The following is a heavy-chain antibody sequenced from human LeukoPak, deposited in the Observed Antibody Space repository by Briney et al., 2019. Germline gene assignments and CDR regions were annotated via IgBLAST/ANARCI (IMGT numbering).Heavy chain of an antibody. CDR1: GLTFSTYA. D-gene: IGHD4-23*01. J-gene: IGHJ4*02. Sequence: PGGSLRLSCAASGLTFSTYAMHWVRQAPGKGLEWVAVIPYDGSSKYYADSVKGRFTISRENSKNRLYLQMNSLRAEDTAVYYCARAEGYGGELDSWGQGTLVTVSS. CDR2: IPYDGSSK. V-gene: IGHV3-30*04. CDR3: ARAEGYGGELDS.